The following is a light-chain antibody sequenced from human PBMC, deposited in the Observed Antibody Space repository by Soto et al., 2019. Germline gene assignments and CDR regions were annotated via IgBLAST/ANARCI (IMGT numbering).Light chain of an antibody. J-gene: IGKJ1*01. Sequence: EIVLTQSPGTLSLSPGERASLSCRADQSVNSVYLAWYQHKPGQAPRLLIYDASNRATGIPVRFSGSGSGTDYTLTVSSLEPEDFAVYYCQQDYNLPITFGQGTKVDIK. CDR2: DAS. CDR1: QSVNSVY. CDR3: QQDYNLPIT. V-gene: IGKV3-20*01.